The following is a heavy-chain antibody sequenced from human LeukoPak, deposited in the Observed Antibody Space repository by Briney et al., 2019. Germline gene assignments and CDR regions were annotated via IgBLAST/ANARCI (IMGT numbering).Heavy chain of an antibody. CDR3: ARDPLGYYDSSGYKTFDY. V-gene: IGHV1-18*01. CDR2: ISAYNGNT. Sequence: ASVKVSCKASGYIFTSYGISWVRQAPGQGLEWMGWISAYNGNTNYAQKFQGWVTMTRDTSISTAYMELSRLRSDDTAVYYCARDPLGYYDSSGYKTFDYWGQGTLVTVSS. D-gene: IGHD3-22*01. J-gene: IGHJ4*02. CDR1: GYIFTSYG.